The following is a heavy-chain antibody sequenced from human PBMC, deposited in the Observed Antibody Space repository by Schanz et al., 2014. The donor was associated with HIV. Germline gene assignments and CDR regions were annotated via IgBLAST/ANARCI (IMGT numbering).Heavy chain of an antibody. D-gene: IGHD4-17*01. J-gene: IGHJ6*02. CDR2: ITPDGSVT. V-gene: IGHV3-74*01. Sequence: VQLVESGGGVVQPGRSLRLSWAVSGFTFGTKWMYWVRQFPCDVLSFVSYITPDGSVTYADSVKGRFTTSRDSSKNTLFLQMNSLRAEDTAVYYCAKEGYGEGYYGMDAWGQGTTVTVSS. CDR3: AKEGYGEGYYGMDA. CDR1: GFTFGTKW.